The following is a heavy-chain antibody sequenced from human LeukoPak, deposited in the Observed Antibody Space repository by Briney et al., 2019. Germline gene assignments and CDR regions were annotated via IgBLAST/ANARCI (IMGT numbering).Heavy chain of an antibody. CDR2: ISSSSSYI. D-gene: IGHD3-22*01. CDR1: GFTFSSDS. J-gene: IGHJ4*02. Sequence: PGGSLRLSCAASGFTFSSDSMNWVRQAPGKGLEWVSYISSSSSYIYYADSVKGRFTISRDNAKNSLYLQMNSLRAEDTAVYYCARDGEISHYYDSSGPVGGDYFDYWGQGTLVTVSS. CDR3: ARDGEISHYYDSSGPVGGDYFDY. V-gene: IGHV3-21*05.